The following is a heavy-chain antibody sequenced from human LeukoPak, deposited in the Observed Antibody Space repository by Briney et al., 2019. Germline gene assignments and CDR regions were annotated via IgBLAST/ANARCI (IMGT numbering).Heavy chain of an antibody. D-gene: IGHD5-18*01. V-gene: IGHV4-34*01. CDR1: GGSFCGYY. CDR3: ARGEYSYGSFDY. J-gene: IGHJ4*02. Sequence: SETLSLTCAVYGGSFCGYYWSWIGQPPGKGLELFAEINHSGSATDNPSLKSRVTISVDTSKNQFSLKLSSGTAADTAVYYCARGEYSYGSFDYWGQGNLVTVSS. CDR2: INHSGSA.